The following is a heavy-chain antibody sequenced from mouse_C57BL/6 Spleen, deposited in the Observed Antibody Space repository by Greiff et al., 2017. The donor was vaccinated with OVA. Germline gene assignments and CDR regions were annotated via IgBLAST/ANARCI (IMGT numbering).Heavy chain of an antibody. CDR1: GFSLTSYG. J-gene: IGHJ1*03. CDR3: ARRGVYYYGSSSGWYLDV. CDR2: IWSGGST. V-gene: IGHV2-2*01. D-gene: IGHD1-1*01. Sequence: QVQLQQSGPGLVQPSQSLSITCTVSGFSLTSYGVHWVRQSPGKGLEWLGVIWSGGSTDYNAAFISRLSISKDNSKSQVFFKMNSLQADDTAIYYCARRGVYYYGSSSGWYLDVWGTGTTVTVSS.